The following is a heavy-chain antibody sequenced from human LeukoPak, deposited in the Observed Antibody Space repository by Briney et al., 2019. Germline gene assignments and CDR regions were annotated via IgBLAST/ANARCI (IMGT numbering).Heavy chain of an antibody. V-gene: IGHV4-59*01. CDR2: IHNSGST. J-gene: IGHJ4*02. D-gene: IGHD6-13*01. CDR3: ARGGIAAADIFDY. Sequence: SETLSLTCTVSGGSISSYYWSRIRQPPGKGLEWIGYIHNSGSTNYNPSLKSRVTISVDTSKNQFSLLLSSVTAADTAVYYCARGGIAAADIFDYWGQGTLVTVSS. CDR1: GGSISSYY.